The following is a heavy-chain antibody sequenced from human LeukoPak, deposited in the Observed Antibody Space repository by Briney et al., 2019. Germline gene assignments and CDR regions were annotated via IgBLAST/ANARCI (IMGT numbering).Heavy chain of an antibody. J-gene: IGHJ4*02. CDR1: GYTFSSCA. Sequence: GASVKVSCKASGYTFSSCAINWVRQAPGQGLEYMGWIDTKTGNPTYAQGFTGRFVFSLDTSVSTAYLQISSLKAEDTAVYYCARGLGVGATFRSFGYWGQGTLVTVSS. D-gene: IGHD1-26*01. CDR3: ARGLGVGATFRSFGY. CDR2: IDTKTGNP. V-gene: IGHV7-4-1*02.